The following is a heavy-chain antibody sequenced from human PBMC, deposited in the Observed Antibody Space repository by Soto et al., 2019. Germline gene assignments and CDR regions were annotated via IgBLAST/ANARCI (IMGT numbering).Heavy chain of an antibody. J-gene: IGHJ4*02. CDR1: GHTFNTYG. V-gene: IGHV1-18*01. Sequence: ASVKVSCKASGHTFNTYGISWVRQAPGQGLEWMGWISTFNGETRYAQKFQARVTVTTDTSTTTGYMELRSLRSDDTAVYYCARDVGYCSSSTCLIDHWGQGTLVTVS. D-gene: IGHD2-2*01. CDR3: ARDVGYCSSSTCLIDH. CDR2: ISTFNGET.